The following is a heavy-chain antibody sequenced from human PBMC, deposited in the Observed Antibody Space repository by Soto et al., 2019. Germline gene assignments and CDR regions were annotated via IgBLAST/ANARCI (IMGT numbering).Heavy chain of an antibody. CDR3: ANSNPLHSYGPRFDY. D-gene: IGHD5-18*01. CDR2: ISYDGSNK. Sequence: GGSLRLSCAASGFTFGSYGMHWVRQAPGKGLEWVAVISYDGSNKYYADSVKGRFTISRDNSKNTLYLQMNSLRAEDTAVYYCANSNPLHSYGPRFDYWGQAPLVTVSS. J-gene: IGHJ4*02. V-gene: IGHV3-30*18. CDR1: GFTFGSYG.